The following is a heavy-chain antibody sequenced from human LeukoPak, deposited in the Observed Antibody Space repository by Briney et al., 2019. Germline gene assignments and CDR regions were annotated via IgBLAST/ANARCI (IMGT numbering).Heavy chain of an antibody. Sequence: GESLKISCKGSGYSFTSYWIGWVRQMPGKGLEWMGIIYPGDSDTRYSPSFQGQVTISADKSISTAYLQRSSLKASDTAMYYCARPLSFGTIHDAFDIWGQGTMVTVSS. CDR3: ARPLSFGTIHDAFDI. CDR1: GYSFTSYW. D-gene: IGHD3-3*01. CDR2: IYPGDSDT. J-gene: IGHJ3*02. V-gene: IGHV5-51*01.